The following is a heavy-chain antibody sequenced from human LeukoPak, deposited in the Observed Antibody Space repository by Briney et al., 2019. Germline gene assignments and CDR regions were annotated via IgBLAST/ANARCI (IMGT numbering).Heavy chain of an antibody. J-gene: IGHJ4*02. CDR1: GYKFTSYS. V-gene: IGHV1-18*01. Sequence: ASVKVSCKASGYKFTSYSISRVRQAPGQGLEWMGWISAYNGNTDYAQKLQGRVTMTTDTSTSTAYMELRSLRSDDSAVYYWASDPDCISANCYFAHYDYGGQGTLVTVSS. CDR2: ISAYNGNT. CDR3: ASDPDCISANCYFAHYDY. D-gene: IGHD2-2*01.